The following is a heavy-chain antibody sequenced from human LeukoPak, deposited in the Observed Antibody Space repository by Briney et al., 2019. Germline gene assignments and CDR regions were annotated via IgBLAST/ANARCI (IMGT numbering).Heavy chain of an antibody. V-gene: IGHV3-23*01. CDR2: ISGSGGST. CDR3: AKSSYYDASGYYREYYFDY. J-gene: IGHJ4*02. Sequence: SGGFLRLSCVSSGFSFSNYAMSWVRQAPGKGLEWVSSISGSGGSTHYADSVKGRFTISRDKTKNTLYLQMNSLRAEDTAVYYCAKSSYYDASGYYREYYFDYWGQGTLVTVSS. D-gene: IGHD3-22*01. CDR1: GFSFSNYA.